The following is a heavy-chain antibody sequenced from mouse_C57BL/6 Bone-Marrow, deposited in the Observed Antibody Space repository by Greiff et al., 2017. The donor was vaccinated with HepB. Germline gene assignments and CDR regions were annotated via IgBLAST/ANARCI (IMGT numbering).Heavy chain of an antibody. CDR2: IYPGDGDT. V-gene: IGHV1-82*01. D-gene: IGHD2-5*01. CDR3: ARRADYSNHYFDY. CDR1: GYAFSSSW. Sequence: VQLQESGPELVKPGASVKISCKASGYAFSSSWMNWVKQRPGKGLEWIGRIYPGDGDTNYNGKFKGKATLTADKSSSTAYMQLSSLTSEDSAVYFCARRADYSNHYFDYWGQGTTLTVSS. J-gene: IGHJ2*01.